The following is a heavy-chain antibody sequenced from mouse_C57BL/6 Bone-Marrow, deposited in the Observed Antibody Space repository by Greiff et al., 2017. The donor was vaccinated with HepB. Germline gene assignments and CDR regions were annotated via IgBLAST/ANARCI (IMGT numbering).Heavy chain of an antibody. V-gene: IGHV5-6*01. CDR2: ISSGGSYT. Sequence: EVMLVESGGDLVKPGGSLKLSCAASGFTFSSYGMSWVRQTPDKRLEWVATISSGGSYTYYPDSVKGRFTISRDNAKNTLYLQMSSLKSEDTAMYYCARHPIYYDYDVWFAYWGQGTLVTVAA. CDR3: ARHPIYYDYDVWFAY. CDR1: GFTFSSYG. D-gene: IGHD2-4*01. J-gene: IGHJ3*01.